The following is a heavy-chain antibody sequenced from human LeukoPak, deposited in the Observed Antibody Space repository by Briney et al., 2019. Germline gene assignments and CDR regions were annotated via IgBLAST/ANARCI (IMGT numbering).Heavy chain of an antibody. Sequence: ASVKVSCKASGYTFTGCYMHWVRQAPGQGLEWMGWINPNSGGTNYAQKFQGWVTMTRDTSISTAYMELSRLRSDDTAVYYCARQGGGYFSNWFDPWGQGTLVTVSS. D-gene: IGHD3-22*01. CDR3: ARQGGGYFSNWFDP. J-gene: IGHJ5*02. CDR2: INPNSGGT. V-gene: IGHV1-2*04. CDR1: GYTFTGCY.